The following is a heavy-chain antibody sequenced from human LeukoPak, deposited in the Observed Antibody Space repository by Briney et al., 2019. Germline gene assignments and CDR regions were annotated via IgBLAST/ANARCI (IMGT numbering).Heavy chain of an antibody. CDR3: AKGHYYGSGSYWV. CDR2: ISGSGNST. V-gene: IGHV3-23*01. CDR1: GFAFSSYA. J-gene: IGHJ4*02. D-gene: IGHD3-10*01. Sequence: GESLRLSCAASGFAFSSYAMSWVRQAPGKGLEWVSTISGSGNSTYYADSVKGRFTISRDNSKNTLYLRMNSLRAEDTAVYYCAKGHYYGSGSYWVWSQGTLVTVSS.